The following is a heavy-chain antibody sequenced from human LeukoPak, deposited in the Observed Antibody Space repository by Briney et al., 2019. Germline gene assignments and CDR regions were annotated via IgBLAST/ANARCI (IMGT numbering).Heavy chain of an antibody. J-gene: IGHJ4*02. D-gene: IGHD6-19*01. Sequence: PGGSLRLSCAASGFTFSSYGMHWVRQAPGKGLESVAVISYDGNKKYYADSVKGRFDISRDNSKNILYMQMNSLRTEDTAVYYCARDRDYYNSGGTMIDYWGQGTLVTVSS. V-gene: IGHV3-30*03. CDR2: ISYDGNKK. CDR1: GFTFSSYG. CDR3: ARDRDYYNSGGTMIDY.